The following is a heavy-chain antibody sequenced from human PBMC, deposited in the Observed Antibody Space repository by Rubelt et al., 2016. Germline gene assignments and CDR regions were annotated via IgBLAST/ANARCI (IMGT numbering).Heavy chain of an antibody. CDR1: GSTFTSYG. D-gene: IGHD6-19*01. CDR2: ISTYNGNT. CDR3: ARVGSSGFWGV. J-gene: IGHJ6*02. V-gene: IGHV1-18*01. Sequence: QVQLVQSGAEVKKPGASVKVSCKASGSTFTSYGISWVRQAPGQELEWMGWISTYNGNTDCAQMLQSRITVTTDTPTSTVYMELRSLRSDDTAMYYCARVGSSGFWGVWGQGTTVTVSS.